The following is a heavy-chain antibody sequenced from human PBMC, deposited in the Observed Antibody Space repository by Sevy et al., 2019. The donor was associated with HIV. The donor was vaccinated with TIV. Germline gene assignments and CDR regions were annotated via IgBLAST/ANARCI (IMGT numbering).Heavy chain of an antibody. J-gene: IGHJ2*01. Sequence: GGSLRLSCAASGFTFSTYAMGWVRQAPGKGLEWVSGTSNSGGHIYYANSVKGRITISRDNSKNALYLQMNSLRAEDTGIYYSAKDWSPYCTGYICFPYWYFDLWGRGTLVTVSS. D-gene: IGHD2-8*02. CDR1: GFTFSTYA. V-gene: IGHV3-23*01. CDR2: TSNSGGHI. CDR3: AKDWSPYCTGYICFPYWYFDL.